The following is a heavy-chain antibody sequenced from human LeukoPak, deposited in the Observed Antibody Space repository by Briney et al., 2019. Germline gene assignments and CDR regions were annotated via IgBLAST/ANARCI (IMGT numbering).Heavy chain of an antibody. D-gene: IGHD3-22*01. CDR1: GFTFRSYR. J-gene: IGHJ3*02. CDR2: IKQGESER. CDR3: ARGDNSAFDI. Sequence: PGRSLGLSCAASGFTFRSYRMNWVRQAPGKGLEWVASIKQGESERYYVDSVNGRFTISRDNAKNSLYLQMNSLRAEDTAVYYCARGDNSAFDIWGQGTMVTVSS. V-gene: IGHV3-7*04.